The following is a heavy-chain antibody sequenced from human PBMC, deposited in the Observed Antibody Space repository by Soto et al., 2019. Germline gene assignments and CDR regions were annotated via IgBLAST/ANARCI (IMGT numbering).Heavy chain of an antibody. J-gene: IGHJ4*02. CDR1: GFTFSSYW. CDR3: ARGSGYNTSPFDY. Sequence: EVPLVESGGGLVQPGGSLRLSCAASGFTFSSYWMTWVRRAPGKGLERVANIKQDGSDKYYVDSVKGRFTISRDNAKNSLYLQMNRLRAEDTAVYYCARGSGYNTSPFDYWGQGTLVTVSS. CDR2: IKQDGSDK. D-gene: IGHD6-13*01. V-gene: IGHV3-7*04.